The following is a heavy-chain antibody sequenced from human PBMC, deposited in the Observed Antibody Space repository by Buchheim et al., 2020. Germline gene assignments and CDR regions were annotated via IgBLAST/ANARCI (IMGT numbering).Heavy chain of an antibody. V-gene: IGHV3-33*01. J-gene: IGHJ6*02. D-gene: IGHD3-10*01. CDR2: IWYDGSNK. CDR3: VRDGHMVRGVITTNGMDV. CDR1: GFTFSSYG. Sequence: QVQLVESGGGVVQPGRSLRLSCAASGFTFSSYGMHWVRQAPGKGLEWVAVIWYDGSNKYYADSVKGRFTISRDNSKNTLYLQTNSLRAEDTAVYYCVRDGHMVRGVITTNGMDVWGQETT.